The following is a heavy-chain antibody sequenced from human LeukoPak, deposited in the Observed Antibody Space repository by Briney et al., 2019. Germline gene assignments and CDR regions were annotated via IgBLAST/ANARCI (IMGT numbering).Heavy chain of an antibody. CDR2: IIPILGIA. Sequence: SVKVSCKASGGTFSSYAISWVRQAPGQGLEWMGRIIPILGIANYAQKFQGRVTITADKSTSTAYMGLRSLRSDDTAVYYCARGDYMDVWGKGTTVTVSS. J-gene: IGHJ6*03. CDR3: ARGDYMDV. CDR1: GGTFSSYA. V-gene: IGHV1-69*04.